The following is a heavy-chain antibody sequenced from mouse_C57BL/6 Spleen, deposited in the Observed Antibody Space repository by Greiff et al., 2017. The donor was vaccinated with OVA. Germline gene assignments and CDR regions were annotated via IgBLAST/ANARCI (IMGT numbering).Heavy chain of an antibody. J-gene: IGHJ4*01. CDR1: GYTFTSYW. D-gene: IGHD2-5*01. CDR2: IDPSDSYT. V-gene: IGHV1-69*01. Sequence: QVQLQQPGAELVMPGASVKLSCKASGYTFTSYWMHWVKQRPGLGLEWIGEIDPSDSYTNYNQKFKGKSTLTVDKSSSTAYMQLSSLTSEDSAVYYCARRGSNYYAMDYWGQGTSVTVSS. CDR3: ARRGSNYYAMDY.